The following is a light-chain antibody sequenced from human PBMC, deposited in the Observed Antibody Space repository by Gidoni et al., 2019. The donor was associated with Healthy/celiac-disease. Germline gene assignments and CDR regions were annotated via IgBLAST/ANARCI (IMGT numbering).Light chain of an antibody. CDR3: QQYGSSPYT. V-gene: IGKV3-20*01. CDR1: QSVSSSY. J-gene: IGKJ2*01. CDR2: GAS. Sequence: EIVLTQSPGTLSLSPGERATLSCRASQSVSSSYLAWYQQKPGQAHRLLIYGASSRATGTPDRFSGSGSGTDFTLTISRLEPEDFAVYYCQQYGSSPYTFGQGTKLEIK.